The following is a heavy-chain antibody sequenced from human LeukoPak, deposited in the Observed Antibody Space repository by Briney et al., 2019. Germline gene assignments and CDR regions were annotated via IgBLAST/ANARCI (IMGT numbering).Heavy chain of an antibody. V-gene: IGHV3-21*01. Sequence: GGSLRLSCAASGFTFSSYSMNWVRQAPGKGLEWVSSISSSSSYIYYADSVKGRFTISRDNAKNSLYLQMNSLRAEDTAVYYCARASAGDGSWFDYWGQGTLVTVSS. CDR3: ARASAGDGSWFDY. D-gene: IGHD6-13*01. CDR2: ISSSSSYI. J-gene: IGHJ4*02. CDR1: GFTFSSYS.